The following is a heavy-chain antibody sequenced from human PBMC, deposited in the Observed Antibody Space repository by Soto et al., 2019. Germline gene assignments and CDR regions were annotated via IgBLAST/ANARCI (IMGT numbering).Heavy chain of an antibody. CDR1: GFTFSSYA. J-gene: IGHJ4*02. CDR2: ISGSGGST. Sequence: GGSLRLSCAASGFTFSSYAMSWVRQAPGKGLEWVSAISGSGGSTYYADSVKGWFTISRDNSKNTLYLQMNSLRAEDTAVYYCAFVDTAMVTWDYWGQGTLVTVSS. CDR3: AFVDTAMVTWDY. D-gene: IGHD5-18*01. V-gene: IGHV3-23*01.